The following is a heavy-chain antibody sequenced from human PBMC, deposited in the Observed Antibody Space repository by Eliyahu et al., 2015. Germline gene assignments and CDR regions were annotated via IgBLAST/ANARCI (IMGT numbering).Heavy chain of an antibody. D-gene: IGHD2/OR15-2a*01. CDR3: AKDNDRYPFGPFDI. CDR1: GFTFDDYA. V-gene: IGHV3-9*01. J-gene: IGHJ3*02. CDR2: ISWNSGSI. Sequence: EVQLVESGGGLVQPGRSLXLSCAASGFTFDDYAMHWVRQAPGKGLEWVSGISWNSGSIGYADSVKGRFTLSRDNAKNSLYLQMNSLRAEDTALYYCAKDNDRYPFGPFDIWGQGTMVTVSS.